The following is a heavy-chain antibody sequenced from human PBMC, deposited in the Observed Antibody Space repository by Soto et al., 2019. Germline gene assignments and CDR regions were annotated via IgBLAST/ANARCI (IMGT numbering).Heavy chain of an antibody. CDR1: GYTFSNYC. CDR3: ARDVYTAGWYDKYAPSNNRFDP. V-gene: IGHV1-46*01. J-gene: IGHJ5*02. Sequence: QEQLVQSGAEVKKPGASVKVSCKASGYTFSNYCLHWVRQAPGQGLEWMGIFNPNNGKTLYAQKFEGRVTMTTDTSTNTVYMELSSLRSEDTAIYYCARDVYTAGWYDKYAPSNNRFDPCGQGTLVTASS. D-gene: IGHD6-19*01. CDR2: FNPNNGKT.